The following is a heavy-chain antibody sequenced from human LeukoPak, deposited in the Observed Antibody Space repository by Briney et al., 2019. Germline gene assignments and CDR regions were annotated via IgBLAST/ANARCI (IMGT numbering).Heavy chain of an antibody. CDR2: IWYDGSNK. CDR3: ARKDRGFSIDY. J-gene: IGHJ4*02. Sequence: PGGSLRLSCAASGFTFSSYGMHWVRQAPGEGLEWVAVIWYDGSNKYYADSVKGRFTISRDNSKNTLYLQMNSLRAEDTAVYYCARKDRGFSIDYWGQGTLVTVSS. V-gene: IGHV3-33*01. CDR1: GFTFSSYG. D-gene: IGHD1-14*01.